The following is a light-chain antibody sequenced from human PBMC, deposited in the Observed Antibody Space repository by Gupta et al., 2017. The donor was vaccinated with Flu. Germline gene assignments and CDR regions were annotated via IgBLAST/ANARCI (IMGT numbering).Light chain of an antibody. J-gene: IGLJ1*01. CDR2: GVN. CDR3: SSYRSSSNSLF. CDR1: TSDGDAQNY. V-gene: IGLV2-14*01. Sequence: QSALTQPASVSGSTGQAIAISCTGTTSDGDAQNYVSWYQQHPGKAPKVLMEGVNNRPSGVSDRFSGSKSGNTASLTISGLQAEDEADYYCSSYRSSSNSLFFGTGTKVTVL.